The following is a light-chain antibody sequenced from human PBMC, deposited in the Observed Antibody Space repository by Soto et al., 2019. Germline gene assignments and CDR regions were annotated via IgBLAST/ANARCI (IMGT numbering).Light chain of an antibody. V-gene: IGKV3-11*01. CDR3: QQRSNWPPVT. Sequence: EIVLTQSPATLSLSPGERATLSCRASQSVSSYLAWYQQKPGQAPRLLIYDASNRATGIPARFSVSGSGTDFRLTISSLEPEDFAIYYGQQRSNWPPVTFGGGTKVEIK. CDR2: DAS. CDR1: QSVSSY. J-gene: IGKJ4*01.